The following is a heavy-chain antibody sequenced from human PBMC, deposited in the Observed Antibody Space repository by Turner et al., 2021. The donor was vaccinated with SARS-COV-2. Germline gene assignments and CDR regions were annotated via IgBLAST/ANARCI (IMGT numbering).Heavy chain of an antibody. J-gene: IGHJ4*02. D-gene: IGHD2-21*02. CDR3: ATGYADCGGDCSIGY. CDR1: GYTLTELS. V-gene: IGHV1-24*01. Sequence: QVQLVQSGAAVKQPGASVKVSCEVSGYTLTELSMHWVRQAPGKGLEGMGGFETEDVKTIYAQKFQGRVNMTEDTSTDTAYMELSSLRSEDTAVYYWATGYADCGGDCSIGYWGQGTLVTVSS. CDR2: FETEDVKT.